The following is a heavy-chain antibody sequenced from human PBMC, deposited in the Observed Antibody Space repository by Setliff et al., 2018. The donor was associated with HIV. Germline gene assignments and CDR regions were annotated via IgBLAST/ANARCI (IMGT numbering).Heavy chain of an antibody. CDR2: IKSKTDGETT. D-gene: IGHD5-12*01. CDR3: TTDASRVATVY. Sequence: GGSLRLSCAASGFTFSNAWMSWVRQAPGKGLEWVGRIKSKTDGETTDYAAPVKGRFTISRDDSKNTLYLQMNSLKTEDTAVYYCTTDASRVATVYWGQGTLVTVSS. J-gene: IGHJ4*02. CDR1: GFTFSNAW. V-gene: IGHV3-15*01.